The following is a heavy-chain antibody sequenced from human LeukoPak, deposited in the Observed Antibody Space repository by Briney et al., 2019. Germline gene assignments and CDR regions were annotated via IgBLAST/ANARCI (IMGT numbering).Heavy chain of an antibody. CDR1: GGSISCGDYY. Sequence: SETLSLNCTVSGGSISCGDYYWSWIRHPPGKALEWIGYIYYSGSTYYNPSLKSRVTISVDTSKNQFSLKLSSVTAADTAVYYCARAVGSWKIDYWGQGTLVTVSS. V-gene: IGHV4-30-4*01. CDR3: ARAVGSWKIDY. CDR2: IYYSGST. D-gene: IGHD6-13*01. J-gene: IGHJ4*02.